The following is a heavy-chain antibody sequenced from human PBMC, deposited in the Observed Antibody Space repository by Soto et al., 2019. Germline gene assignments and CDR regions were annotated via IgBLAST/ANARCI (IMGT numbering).Heavy chain of an antibody. V-gene: IGHV4-34*01. CDR1: GGSFSGYY. CDR3: ASNGFGSIPFPAKNWFDP. D-gene: IGHD3-10*01. J-gene: IGHJ5*02. Sequence: SETLSLTCAVYGGSFSGYYWSWIRQPPGKGLEWIGEINHSGSTNYNPFLKSRVTISVDTSKNQFSLKLSSVTAADTAVYYCASNGFGSIPFPAKNWFDPWGQGTLVTVSS. CDR2: INHSGST.